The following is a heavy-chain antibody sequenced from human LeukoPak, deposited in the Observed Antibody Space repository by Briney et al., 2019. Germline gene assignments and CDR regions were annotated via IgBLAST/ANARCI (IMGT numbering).Heavy chain of an antibody. CDR3: AREKYYYGSGSYPNWFDP. D-gene: IGHD3-10*01. CDR2: INPNSGGT. CDR1: GYTFTGYY. Sequence: ASVKVSCKASGYTFTGYYMHWVRQAPGQGLEWMGWINPNSGGTNYAQKFQGRVTMTRDTSISTAYMELSSLRSEDTAVYYCAREKYYYGSGSYPNWFDPWGQGTLVTVS. J-gene: IGHJ5*02. V-gene: IGHV1-2*02.